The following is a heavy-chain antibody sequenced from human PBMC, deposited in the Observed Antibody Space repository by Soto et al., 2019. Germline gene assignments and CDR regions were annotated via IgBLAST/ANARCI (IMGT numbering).Heavy chain of an antibody. CDR3: ARISARRNDFDV. Sequence: QVQLVQSGAEVKNPGASVKVSCQASNYLFGAFGISWVRQAPGQGLEWMGWITPYTGNTHYAEKFQDRVTMTADKSTTTADMEVRRLTSDDTAVYFCARISARRNDFDVWGQGTVVTVSS. CDR1: NYLFGAFG. CDR2: ITPYTGNT. J-gene: IGHJ3*01. V-gene: IGHV1-18*01.